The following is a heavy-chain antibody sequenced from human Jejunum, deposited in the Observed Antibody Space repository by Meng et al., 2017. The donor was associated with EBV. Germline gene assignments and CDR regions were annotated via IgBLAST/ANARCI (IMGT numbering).Heavy chain of an antibody. J-gene: IGHJ4*02. Sequence: QLQLQESGPGLVKPSGTLSLTCGVSGDSVSTDKWWSWVRQSPGKGLEWIGETSHRGITYYTPSLESRVTISIDTSKSQFSLRLRSVTAADTAVYYCARASWERLLEYWSQGTLVTVSS. V-gene: IGHV4-4*02. CDR3: ARASWERLLEY. CDR2: TSHRGIT. CDR1: GDSVSTDKW. D-gene: IGHD1-26*01.